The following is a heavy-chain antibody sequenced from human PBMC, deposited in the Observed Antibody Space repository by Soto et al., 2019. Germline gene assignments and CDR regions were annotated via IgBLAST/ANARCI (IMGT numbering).Heavy chain of an antibody. D-gene: IGHD3-10*01. J-gene: IGHJ6*02. CDR2: ISYDGSNK. Sequence: XGSLRLSCSASGSTFSSYGMHWVRQAPGKGLEWVAVISYDGSNKYYADSVKGRFTISRDNSKNTLYLQMNSLRAEDTAVYYCAKDSVTRGDYGMDVWGQGTTVTVSS. CDR3: AKDSVTRGDYGMDV. V-gene: IGHV3-30*18. CDR1: GSTFSSYG.